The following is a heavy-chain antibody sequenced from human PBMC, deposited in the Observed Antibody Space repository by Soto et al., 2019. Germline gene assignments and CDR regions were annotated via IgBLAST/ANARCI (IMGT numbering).Heavy chain of an antibody. CDR3: ARNAPLTGWLDP. CDR1: GYTFTNYD. J-gene: IGHJ5*02. V-gene: IGHV1-8*01. CDR2: MNTNSGDT. D-gene: IGHD3-10*01. Sequence: QAHLVQSGAEVKKPGASVKVSCKASGYTFTNYDINWVRQATGQGPEWLGWMNTNSGDTGYAQKFQGRVTVTRDTSTTTAYLELNNLAFEDTAVYYCARNAPLTGWLDPWGQGTLVTVSS.